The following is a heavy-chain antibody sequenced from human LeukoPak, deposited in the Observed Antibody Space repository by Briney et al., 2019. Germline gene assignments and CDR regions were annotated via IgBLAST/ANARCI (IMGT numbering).Heavy chain of an antibody. CDR1: GFTFSSYA. CDR3: AKDKGRGQLAFWGCDY. D-gene: IGHD3-16*01. CDR2: ISWNSGSI. Sequence: PGGSLRLSCAASGFTFSSYAMHWVRQAPGKGLEWVSGISWNSGSIGYADSVKGRFTISRDNAKNSLYLQMNSLRAEDTALYYCAKDKGRGQLAFWGCDYWGQGTLVTVSS. J-gene: IGHJ4*02. V-gene: IGHV3-9*01.